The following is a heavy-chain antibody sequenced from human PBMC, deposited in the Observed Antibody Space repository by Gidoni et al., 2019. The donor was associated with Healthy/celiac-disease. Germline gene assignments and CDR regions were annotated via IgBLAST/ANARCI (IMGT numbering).Heavy chain of an antibody. V-gene: IGHV4-31*03. Sequence: QVQLQESGPGLVKPSQTLSLTCTVSGGSISRGGYYWSWIRQHPGKGLEWIGYIYYSGSTYYNPSLKSRVTISVDTSKNQFSLKLSSVTAADTAVYYCARVGILTGYYPFDYWGQGTLVTVSS. J-gene: IGHJ4*02. CDR2: IYYSGST. CDR1: GGSISRGGYY. CDR3: ARVGILTGYYPFDY. D-gene: IGHD3-9*01.